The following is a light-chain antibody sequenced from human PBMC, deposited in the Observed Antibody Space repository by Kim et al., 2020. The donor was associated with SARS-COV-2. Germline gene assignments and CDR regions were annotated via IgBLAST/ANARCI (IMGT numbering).Light chain of an antibody. CDR3: ATWDGSLNGWV. Sequence: GRGVTSSCAGSSPNSGGNRVNCYQERPGTAPKFLIYGNERRPSGVPDRFSGAKSGTSASLAISGLQSEDEADYYCATWDGSLNGWVFGGGTQLTVL. J-gene: IGLJ3*02. V-gene: IGLV1-44*01. CDR1: SPNSGGNR. CDR2: GNE.